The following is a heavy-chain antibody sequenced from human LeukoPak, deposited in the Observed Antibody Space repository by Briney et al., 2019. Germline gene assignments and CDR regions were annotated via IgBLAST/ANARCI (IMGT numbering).Heavy chain of an antibody. CDR1: DGSISSRSVY. J-gene: IGHJ4*02. CDR2: IYYSGTS. Sequence: SETLSLTCSVADGSISSRSVYWGWIRQSPGKGLEWIGSIYYSGTSYYNPSLKSRVTISVDTSKNQFSLKLSSVTAADTAVYYCARDSANYGDYSDYWGQGTLVTVSS. V-gene: IGHV4-39*07. CDR3: ARDSANYGDYSDY. D-gene: IGHD4-17*01.